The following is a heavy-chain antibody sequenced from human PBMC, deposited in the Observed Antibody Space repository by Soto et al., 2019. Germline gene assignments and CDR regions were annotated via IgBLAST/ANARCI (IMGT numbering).Heavy chain of an antibody. J-gene: IGHJ6*02. Sequence: SVKVSCKASGGTFSSYTISWVRQAPGQGLEWMGGIIPIFGTANYAQKFQGRVTITADESTSTAYMELSSLRSEDTAVYYCARVRDYYGSGSVAYYYYGMDVWGQGTTVTVSS. CDR1: GGTFSSYT. CDR3: ARVRDYYGSGSVAYYYYGMDV. CDR2: IIPIFGTA. D-gene: IGHD3-10*01. V-gene: IGHV1-69*13.